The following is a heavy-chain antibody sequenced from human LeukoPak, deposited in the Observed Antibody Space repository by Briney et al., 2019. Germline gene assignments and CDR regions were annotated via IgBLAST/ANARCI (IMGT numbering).Heavy chain of an antibody. CDR1: GYTFTGYF. D-gene: IGHD3-22*01. V-gene: IGHV1-2*02. CDR3: ARDGMDSYDSSGYYPIDY. CDR2: INPGSGDT. J-gene: IGHJ4*02. Sequence: ASVKVSCKASGYTFTGYFMHWVRQAPGQGLEWMGWINPGSGDTKYAQKFQGRVTMTRDTSISTAYMELSRLRSDDTAVYYCARDGMDSYDSSGYYPIDYWGQGTLVTVSS.